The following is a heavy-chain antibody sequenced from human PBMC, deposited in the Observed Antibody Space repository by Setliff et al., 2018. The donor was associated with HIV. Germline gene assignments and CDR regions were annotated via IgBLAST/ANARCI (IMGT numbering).Heavy chain of an antibody. V-gene: IGHV4-59*01. Sequence: PSETLSLTCTVSGGSISSYYWSWIRQPPGKGLEWIGYIYYSGSTNYNPSLKSRVTISVDTSKNQFSLKLSSVTAADTAVYYCARGDGTKYYYYHYMDVWGKGTTVTVSS. CDR3: ARGDGTKYYYYHYMDV. D-gene: IGHD1-7*01. CDR2: IYYSGST. CDR1: GGSISSYY. J-gene: IGHJ6*03.